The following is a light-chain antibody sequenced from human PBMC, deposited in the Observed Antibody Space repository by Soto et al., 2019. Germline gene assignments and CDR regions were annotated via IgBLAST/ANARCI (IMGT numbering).Light chain of an antibody. Sequence: DIQMTQSPSSLSASVGDRVTITCRASQSISSYLNWYQQKPGKAPKLLIYAASSLQSGVPSRFSGSGSGTDFTLTISSLQPEDFATYYCQQSYSTPPYTFGQVTMLEIK. V-gene: IGKV1-39*01. CDR2: AAS. CDR3: QQSYSTPPYT. J-gene: IGKJ2*01. CDR1: QSISSY.